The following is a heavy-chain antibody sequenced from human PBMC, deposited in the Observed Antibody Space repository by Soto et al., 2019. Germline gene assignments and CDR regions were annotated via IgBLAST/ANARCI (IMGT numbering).Heavy chain of an antibody. D-gene: IGHD3-10*01. Sequence: SETLSLTCTLSGYPITSGGFYWTWIRQHPAKGLEWIGYIYYSGVTYYNPSLKSRATISVDTSKNQFSLNLSSVSAADTAMYYCARDLRGRRSGRFDPWGQGTLVTVSS. J-gene: IGHJ5*02. CDR1: GYPITSGGFY. CDR2: IYYSGVT. CDR3: ARDLRGRRSGRFDP. V-gene: IGHV4-31*03.